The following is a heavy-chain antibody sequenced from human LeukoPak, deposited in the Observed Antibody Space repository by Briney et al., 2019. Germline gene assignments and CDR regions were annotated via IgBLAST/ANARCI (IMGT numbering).Heavy chain of an antibody. Sequence: GGSLRLSCAASGFIFSSYGMHWVRQAPGKGLEWVAVIWYDGSNKYYADSVKGRFTISRDNAKNTLFLQMNSLRAEDTAEYYCAKSLLTTASGTGRAFDIWGQGTLVTVSA. V-gene: IGHV3-33*06. D-gene: IGHD1-26*01. J-gene: IGHJ3*02. CDR3: AKSLLTTASGTGRAFDI. CDR2: IWYDGSNK. CDR1: GFIFSSYG.